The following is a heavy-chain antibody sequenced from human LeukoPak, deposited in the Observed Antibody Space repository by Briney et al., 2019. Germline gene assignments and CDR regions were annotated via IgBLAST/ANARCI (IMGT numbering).Heavy chain of an antibody. J-gene: IGHJ4*02. CDR3: AKTGRGYSGYVLGLPSDY. CDR1: GFTFSSYG. Sequence: PGGSLRLSCAASGFTFSSYGMHWVRQAPGKGLEWVAVIWYDGSNKYYADSVKGRFTISRDNSKNTLYLQMNSLRAEDTAVYYCAKTGRGYSGYVLGLPSDYWGQGTLVTVSS. D-gene: IGHD5-12*01. CDR2: IWYDGSNK. V-gene: IGHV3-33*06.